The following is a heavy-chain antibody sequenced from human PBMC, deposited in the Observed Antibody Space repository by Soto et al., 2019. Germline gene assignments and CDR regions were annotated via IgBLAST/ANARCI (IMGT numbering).Heavy chain of an antibody. Sequence: PSETLSLTCAVYGGSFSGYYWSWIRQPPGKGLEWIGEIKHSGSTNYNPSLKSRVTISVDTSKKQFSLRLNSVTAADTAVYYCARDCPFEYTNSTTAFDIWGQGTMVTVSS. D-gene: IGHD6-6*01. V-gene: IGHV4-34*01. CDR1: GGSFSGYY. CDR2: IKHSGST. J-gene: IGHJ3*02. CDR3: ARDCPFEYTNSTTAFDI.